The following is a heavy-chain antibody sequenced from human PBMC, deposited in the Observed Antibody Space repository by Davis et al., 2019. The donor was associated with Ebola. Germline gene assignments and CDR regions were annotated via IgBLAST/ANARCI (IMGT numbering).Heavy chain of an antibody. J-gene: IGHJ4*02. CDR3: AERGGSV. CDR2: IYYTGST. D-gene: IGHD3-16*01. CDR1: GGSISSHY. V-gene: IGHV4-59*11. Sequence: PGGSLRLSCTVSGGSISSHYWNWIRQPPGKGLEWIGYIYYTGSTNYNSSLYSRVTISVDTSKNQFSLKLSSVTTVDTAMYFCAERGGSVWGRGTLVTVSS.